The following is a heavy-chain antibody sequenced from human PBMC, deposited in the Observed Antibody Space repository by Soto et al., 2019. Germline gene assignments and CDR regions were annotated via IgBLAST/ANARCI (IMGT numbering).Heavy chain of an antibody. CDR2: ISGSGGST. J-gene: IGHJ4*02. CDR3: AKAASGIWGSYRYPLDY. CDR1: GFTFSSYA. V-gene: IGHV3-23*01. D-gene: IGHD3-16*02. Sequence: GGSLRLSCAASGFTFSSYAMSWVRQAPGKGLEWVSAISGSGGSTYYADSVKGRFTISRDNSKNTLYLQMNSLRAEDTAVYYCAKAASGIWGSYRYPLDYWGQGTLVTVSS.